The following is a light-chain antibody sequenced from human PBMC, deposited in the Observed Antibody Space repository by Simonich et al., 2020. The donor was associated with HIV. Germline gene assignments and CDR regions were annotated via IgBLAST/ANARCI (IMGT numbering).Light chain of an antibody. J-gene: IGKJ1*01. V-gene: IGKV1-NL1*01. CDR2: GAS. CDR3: QQYYSTPT. Sequence: DIQMTQSPSSLSASVGDRVTLTCRASQGISKSLAWYQQKPGKAPKLLLYGASRLESGVPSRFSGSGSGTDFTLTISSLQPEDFAIYYCQQYYSTPTFGQGTKVEI. CDR1: QGISKS.